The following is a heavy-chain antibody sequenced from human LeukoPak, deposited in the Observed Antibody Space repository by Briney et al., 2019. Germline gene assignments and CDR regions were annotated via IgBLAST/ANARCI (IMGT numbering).Heavy chain of an antibody. D-gene: IGHD1-14*01. CDR2: IYYSGNT. CDR1: GGSLSSYY. V-gene: IGHV4-59*08. CDR3: ARRGSGASLEYYFDL. Sequence: SETLSLTCAVYGGSLSSYYWSWIRQPPGKGLEYIGYIYYSGNTNSNPSLNSRVTISVDTSKNQFSLKLSSVTAADTAVYYCARRGSGASLEYYFDLWGRGTLVTVSS. J-gene: IGHJ2*01.